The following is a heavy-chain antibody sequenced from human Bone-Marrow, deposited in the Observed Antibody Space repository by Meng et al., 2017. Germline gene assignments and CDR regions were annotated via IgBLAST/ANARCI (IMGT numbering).Heavy chain of an antibody. V-gene: IGHV4-34*01. CDR2: INHSGST. Sequence: QVQLQQWGAGLLKPSETLSLTCAVYGGSFSGYYWSWIRQPPGKGLEWIGEINHSGSTNYNPSLKSRVTISVDTSKNQFSLKLSSVTAADTAVYYCARDCPSPFRWFDPWGQGTLVTVSS. J-gene: IGHJ5*02. CDR3: ARDCPSPFRWFDP. D-gene: IGHD2-15*01. CDR1: GGSFSGYY.